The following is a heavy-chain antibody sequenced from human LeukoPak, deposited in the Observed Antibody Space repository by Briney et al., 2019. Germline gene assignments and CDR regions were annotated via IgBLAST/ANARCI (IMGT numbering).Heavy chain of an antibody. Sequence: SQTLSLTCTVSGGSISSGSYYWSWIRQPAGKGLEWIGRIYTSGSTNYNASLKSRVTISVDTSKNQFSLKLSSVTAADTAIYYCAREEVDYYDSRGYYSDTYWFDPWGQGTLVTVSS. CDR3: AREEVDYYDSRGYYSDTYWFDP. CDR1: GGSISSGSYY. V-gene: IGHV4-61*02. D-gene: IGHD3-22*01. J-gene: IGHJ5*02. CDR2: IYTSGST.